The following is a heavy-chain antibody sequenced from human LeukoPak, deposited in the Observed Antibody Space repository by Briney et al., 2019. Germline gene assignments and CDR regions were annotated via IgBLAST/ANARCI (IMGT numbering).Heavy chain of an antibody. CDR1: GYTFTGYY. CDR2: INPNSGGT. V-gene: IGHV1-2*06. J-gene: IGHJ6*03. CDR3: ARDPTPYYYCYMDV. Sequence: ASVKVSCKASGYTFTGYYMHWVRQAPGQGLEWMGRINPNSGGTNYAQKFQGRVTMTRDTSISTAYMELSRLRSDDTAVYYCARDPTPYYYCYMDVWGKGTTVTVSS.